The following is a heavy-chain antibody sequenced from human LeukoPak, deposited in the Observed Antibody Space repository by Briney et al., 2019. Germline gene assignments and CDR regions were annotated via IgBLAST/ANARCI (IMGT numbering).Heavy chain of an antibody. CDR3: ARDPRPYGSYFVDY. V-gene: IGHV3-74*01. J-gene: IGHJ4*02. CDR2: IKTDGSSA. Sequence: GGSLRLSCAASGFTFSDYWMHWVRQAPGKGLLWVSRIKTDGSSATYADSVKGRFTVSRVNAKNTLYLQMDSLRAEDTAVYYCARDPRPYGSYFVDYWGQGTLVTVSS. D-gene: IGHD1-26*01. CDR1: GFTFSDYW.